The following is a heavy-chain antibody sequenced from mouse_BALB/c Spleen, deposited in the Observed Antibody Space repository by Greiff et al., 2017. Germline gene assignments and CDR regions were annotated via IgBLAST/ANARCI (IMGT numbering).Heavy chain of an antibody. CDR3: ARGISTMITTGGFDD. J-gene: IGHJ2*01. CDR2: IWGDGST. V-gene: IGHV2-6-7*01. CDR1: GFSLTGYG. D-gene: IGHD2-4*01. Sequence: QVQLKESGPGLVAPSQSLSITCTVSGFSLTGYGVNWVRQPPGKGLEWLGMIWGDGSTDYNSALKSRLSISKDNSKSQVFLKMNSLQTDDTARYYCARGISTMITTGGFDDWGQGTTLTVSS.